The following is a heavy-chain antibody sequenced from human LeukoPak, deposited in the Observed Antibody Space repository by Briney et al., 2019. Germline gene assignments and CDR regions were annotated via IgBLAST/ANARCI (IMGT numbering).Heavy chain of an antibody. D-gene: IGHD6-13*01. V-gene: IGHV3-23*01. CDR3: AKSDSSTYNWFDP. J-gene: IGHJ5*02. Sequence: GGSLRLSCAASGFTFRTYAMSWVRQTPGKGLEWVSAISGSGGRTFYIDSVKGRFTISRDNSKNTLYLQMNSLRAEDTAVYYCAKSDSSTYNWFDPWGQGTLVTVSS. CDR2: ISGSGGRT. CDR1: GFTFRTYA.